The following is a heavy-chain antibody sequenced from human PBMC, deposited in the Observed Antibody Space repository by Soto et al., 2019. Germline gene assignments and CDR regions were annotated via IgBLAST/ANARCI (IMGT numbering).Heavy chain of an antibody. CDR3: ARIGGTIFGVVIIRAYFDY. Sequence: KTSETLSLTCAVYGGSFSGYYWSWIRQPPGKGLEWIGEINHSGSTNYNPSLKSRVTISVDTSKNQFSLKLSSVTAADTAVYYCARIGGTIFGVVIIRAYFDYWGQGTLVTVSS. V-gene: IGHV4-34*01. CDR2: INHSGST. D-gene: IGHD3-3*01. CDR1: GGSFSGYY. J-gene: IGHJ4*02.